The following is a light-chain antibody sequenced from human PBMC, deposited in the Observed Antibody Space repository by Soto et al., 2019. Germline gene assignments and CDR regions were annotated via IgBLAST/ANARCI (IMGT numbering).Light chain of an antibody. CDR2: DAS. CDR1: QSVSSY. Sequence: EIVLTQSPATLSLSPGERATLSCRASQSVSSYLAWYQQKPGQAPRLLIYDASNRVTGIPARFSGSGSGTDFTLTISSLEPEDFAVYYCQQRSSWPLLWTFGGGTKVEIK. V-gene: IGKV3-11*01. CDR3: QQRSSWPLLWT. J-gene: IGKJ4*01.